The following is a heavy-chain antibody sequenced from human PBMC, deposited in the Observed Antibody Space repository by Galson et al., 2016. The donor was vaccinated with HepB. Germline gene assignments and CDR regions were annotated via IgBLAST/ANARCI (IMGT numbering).Heavy chain of an antibody. CDR1: GGAVSAYH. CDR2: ISYGGST. V-gene: IGHV4-59*02. D-gene: IGHD3-10*01. J-gene: IGHJ2*01. Sequence: SETLSLTCSVSGGAVSAYHWSWIRQPPGKGLEWIGYISYGGSTKYNPSLKSRVTIAVDTSKNQVSLRLSFVTAADAAVYYCATGGATYWYSDLWGRGTLVTVSS. CDR3: ATGGATYWYSDL.